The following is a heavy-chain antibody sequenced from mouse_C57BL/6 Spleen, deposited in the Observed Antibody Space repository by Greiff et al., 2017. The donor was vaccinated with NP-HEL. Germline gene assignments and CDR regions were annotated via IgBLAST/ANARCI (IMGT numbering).Heavy chain of an antibody. D-gene: IGHD2-2*01. CDR1: GFTFSSYA. CDR2: ISSGGDYI. J-gene: IGHJ1*03. V-gene: IGHV5-9-1*02. CDR3: TGSYGYDVSYWYFDV. Sequence: EVMLVESGEGLVKPGGSLKLSCAASGFTFSSYAMSWVRQTPEKRLEWVAYISSGGDYIYYADTVKGRFTISRDNARNTLYLQMSSLKSEDTAMYYCTGSYGYDVSYWYFDVWGTGTTVTVSS.